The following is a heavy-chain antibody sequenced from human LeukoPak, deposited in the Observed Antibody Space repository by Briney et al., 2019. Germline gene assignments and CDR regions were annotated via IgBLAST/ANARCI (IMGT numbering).Heavy chain of an antibody. D-gene: IGHD6-13*01. J-gene: IGHJ2*01. CDR1: GFTFITYA. V-gene: IGHV3-23*01. Sequence: PGGSLRLSCAASGFTFITYAMTWVRQAPGKGREWVSGISGSGVTTYYADSLKGRFTISRDNSKNTLYVQMNSLRDEDTAVYYCARDPAAGYWYFDLWGRGTLVTVSS. CDR3: ARDPAAGYWYFDL. CDR2: ISGSGVTT.